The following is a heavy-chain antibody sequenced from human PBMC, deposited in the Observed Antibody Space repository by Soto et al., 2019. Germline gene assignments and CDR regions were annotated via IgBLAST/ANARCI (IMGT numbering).Heavy chain of an antibody. CDR2: ISSSSSYI. V-gene: IGHV3-21*01. Sequence: PGGSLRLSCAASGFTFSSYSMNWVRQAPGKGLEWVSSISSSSSYIYYADSVKGRFTISRDNAKNSLYLQMNSLRAEDTAVYYCARDMYQLPPSYCYYYGMDVWGQGTTLTVSS. CDR3: ARDMYQLPPSYCYYYGMDV. J-gene: IGHJ6*02. D-gene: IGHD2-2*01. CDR1: GFTFSSYS.